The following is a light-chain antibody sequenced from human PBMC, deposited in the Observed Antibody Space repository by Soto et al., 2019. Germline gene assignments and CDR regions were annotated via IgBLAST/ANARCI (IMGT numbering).Light chain of an antibody. Sequence: EIVMTQSPATLSLSPGESATLSCRASQSVSSNLAWYQQKPGQAPRLLIYGASTRATGIPDRFSGSGSGTELNLTISKLQSEDFAVYYCQQYNNWPRTFGQGTKVDIK. V-gene: IGKV3-15*01. J-gene: IGKJ1*01. CDR3: QQYNNWPRT. CDR1: QSVSSN. CDR2: GAS.